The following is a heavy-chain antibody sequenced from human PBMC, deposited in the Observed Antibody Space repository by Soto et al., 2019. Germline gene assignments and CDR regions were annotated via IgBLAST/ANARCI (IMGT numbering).Heavy chain of an antibody. CDR2: IYTSGST. CDR1: GGSISSRSYY. CDR3: ARDPPNITIFGVVIPTYYYSYGMDV. Sequence: SETLSLTCTVSGGSISSRSYYWGWIRQPPGKGLEWIGSIYTSGSTNYNPSLKSRVTMSVDTSKNQFSLKLSSVTAADTAVYYCARDPPNITIFGVVIPTYYYSYGMDVWGQGTTVTVSS. J-gene: IGHJ6*02. V-gene: IGHV4-39*07. D-gene: IGHD3-3*01.